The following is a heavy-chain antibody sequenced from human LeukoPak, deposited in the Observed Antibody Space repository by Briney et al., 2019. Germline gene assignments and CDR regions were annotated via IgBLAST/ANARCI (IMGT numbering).Heavy chain of an antibody. J-gene: IGHJ4*02. V-gene: IGHV3-21*01. Sequence: PGGSLRPSCAASGFTFSSYSMNWVRQAPGKGLEWVSSISSSSSYIYYADSVKGRFTISRDNAKNSLYLQMNSLRAEDTAVYYCARAHDYGDYEYDYWGQGTLVTVSS. CDR2: ISSSSSYI. D-gene: IGHD4-17*01. CDR3: ARAHDYGDYEYDY. CDR1: GFTFSSYS.